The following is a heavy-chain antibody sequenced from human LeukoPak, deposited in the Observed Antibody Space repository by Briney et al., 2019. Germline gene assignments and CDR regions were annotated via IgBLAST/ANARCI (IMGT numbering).Heavy chain of an antibody. Sequence: GGSLRLSCAASGFSFRSHGMNWVRQAPGKGLEWVSGISPRGDITYYKDSVRGRFTISRDNFKNAVSLQLNSLRAEDTAMYYCAKDDDWGRFNHWGQGTLVTVSS. D-gene: IGHD3-16*01. V-gene: IGHV3-23*01. J-gene: IGHJ1*01. CDR3: AKDDDWGRFNH. CDR2: ISPRGDIT. CDR1: GFSFRSHG.